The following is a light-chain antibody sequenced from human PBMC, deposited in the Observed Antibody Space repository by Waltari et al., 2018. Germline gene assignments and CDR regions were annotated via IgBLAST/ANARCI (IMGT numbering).Light chain of an antibody. CDR3: AVWDDSLGGV. J-gene: IGLJ3*02. V-gene: IGLV1-44*01. Sequence: QSVLPQPPSVSGTPGQRVTISCSGSNSNIGGNSVNWYQQLPGTAPKLLIYNDNQGPSGVPDRFSASKSGTSASLAITGLQSEDEADYYCAVWDDSLGGVFGGGTKLTVL. CDR2: NDN. CDR1: NSNIGGNS.